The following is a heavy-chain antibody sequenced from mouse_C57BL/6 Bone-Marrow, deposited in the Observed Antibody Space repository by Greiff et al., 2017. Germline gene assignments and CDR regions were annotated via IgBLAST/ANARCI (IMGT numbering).Heavy chain of an antibody. D-gene: IGHD2-12*01. CDR3: ARKLLEYYFDY. J-gene: IGHJ2*01. CDR2: IYPGDGDT. CDR1: GYAFSSSW. Sequence: QVHVKQSGPELVKPGASVKISCKASGYAFSSSWMNWVKQRPGKGLEWIGRIYPGDGDTNYNGKFKGKATLTADKSSSTAYMQRSSLTSEDSAVYFCARKLLEYYFDYWGQGTTLTVSS. V-gene: IGHV1-82*01.